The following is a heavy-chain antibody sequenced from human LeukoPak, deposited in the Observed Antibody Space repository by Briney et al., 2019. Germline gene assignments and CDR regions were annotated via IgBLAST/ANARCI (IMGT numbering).Heavy chain of an antibody. J-gene: IGHJ3*02. CDR3: ARDLREYYDILTGYGAFDI. V-gene: IGHV4-31*03. CDR2: IYYSGST. CDR1: GGSISSGGYY. D-gene: IGHD3-9*01. Sequence: PSQTLSLTCTVSGGSISSGGYYWSWIRQHPGKGLEWIGYIYYSGSTYYNPSLKSRVTTSVDTSKNQFSLKLSSVTAADTAVYYCARDLREYYDILTGYGAFDIWGQGTMVTVSS.